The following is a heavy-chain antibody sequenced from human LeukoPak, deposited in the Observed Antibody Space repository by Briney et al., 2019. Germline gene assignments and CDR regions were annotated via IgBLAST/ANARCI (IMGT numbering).Heavy chain of an antibody. CDR3: AKDRITMIVVAENQFDY. V-gene: IGHV3-30*02. Sequence: QPGGSLRLSCAASGFTFSSYEMNWVRQAPGKGLEWVAFIRYDGSNKYYADSVKGRFTISRDNSKNTLYLQMNSLRAEDTAVYYCAKDRITMIVVAENQFDYWGQGTLVTVSS. CDR1: GFTFSSYE. CDR2: IRYDGSNK. J-gene: IGHJ4*02. D-gene: IGHD3-22*01.